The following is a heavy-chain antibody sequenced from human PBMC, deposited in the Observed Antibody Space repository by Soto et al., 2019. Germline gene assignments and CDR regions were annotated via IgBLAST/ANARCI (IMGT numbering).Heavy chain of an antibody. CDR2: IIPIFGTA. CDR1: GGTFSSYA. D-gene: IGHD6-25*01. Sequence: ASVKVSCKASGGTFSSYAISWVRQAPGQGLEWMGGIIPIFGTANYAQKFQGRVTITADESTSTAYMELSSLRSEDTAVYYCAGTPSSEPFDYWGQGTLVTVSS. J-gene: IGHJ4*02. CDR3: AGTPSSEPFDY. V-gene: IGHV1-69*13.